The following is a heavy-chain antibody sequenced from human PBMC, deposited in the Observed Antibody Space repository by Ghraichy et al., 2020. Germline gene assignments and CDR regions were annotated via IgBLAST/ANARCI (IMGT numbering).Heavy chain of an antibody. CDR2: ISSSSSMI. CDR1: GFTFSSYS. Sequence: GESLNISCATSGFTFSSYSMTWVRQAPGKGLEFVSYISSSSSMIYYADSVKGRFTISRDNAMNSLYLQMNSLRDEETAVYYCARDDPAFFDYWGQGTLVTVSS. CDR3: ARDDPAFFDY. V-gene: IGHV3-48*02. D-gene: IGHD2-2*01. J-gene: IGHJ4*02.